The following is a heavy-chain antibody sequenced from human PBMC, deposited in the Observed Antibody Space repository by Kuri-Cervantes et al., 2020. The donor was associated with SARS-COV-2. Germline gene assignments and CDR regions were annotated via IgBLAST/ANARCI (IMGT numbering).Heavy chain of an antibody. CDR3: ARPLHCTNGVCSYYYYYGMDV. CDR1: GGTFSSYA. CDR2: IIPIFGTA. Sequence: SVKVSCKASGGTFSSYAISWVRQAPGQGLGWMGGIIPIFGTANYAQKFQGRVTITADESTSTAYMELSSLRPEDTAVYYCARPLHCTNGVCSYYYYYGMDVWGQGTTVTVSS. D-gene: IGHD2-8*01. J-gene: IGHJ6*02. V-gene: IGHV1-69*13.